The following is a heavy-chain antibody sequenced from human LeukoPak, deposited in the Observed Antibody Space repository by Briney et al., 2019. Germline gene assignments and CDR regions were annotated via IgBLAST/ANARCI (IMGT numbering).Heavy chain of an antibody. Sequence: GGSLRLSCAASGFTFSSYSMNWVRQAPGKGLEWVSSISSSSSYIYYADSVKGRFTISRDNSKNTLYLQMNSLRAEDTAVYYCAKAYYDFWSGYAREAYYWGQGTLVTVSS. V-gene: IGHV3-21*04. D-gene: IGHD3-3*01. CDR3: AKAYYDFWSGYAREAYY. CDR1: GFTFSSYS. J-gene: IGHJ4*02. CDR2: ISSSSSYI.